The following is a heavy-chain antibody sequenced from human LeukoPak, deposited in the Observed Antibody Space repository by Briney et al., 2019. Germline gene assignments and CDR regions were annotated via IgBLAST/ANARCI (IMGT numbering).Heavy chain of an antibody. J-gene: IGHJ5*02. Sequence: GASVKVSCKASGYTFTGYYMHWVRQAPGLGLEWMGWINPNSGGTNYAQKFQGRVTMTRDTSISTAYMELSRLRSDDTAVYYCARGGSGWFNWFDPWGQGTLVTVSS. D-gene: IGHD6-19*01. CDR3: ARGGSGWFNWFDP. V-gene: IGHV1-2*02. CDR2: INPNSGGT. CDR1: GYTFTGYY.